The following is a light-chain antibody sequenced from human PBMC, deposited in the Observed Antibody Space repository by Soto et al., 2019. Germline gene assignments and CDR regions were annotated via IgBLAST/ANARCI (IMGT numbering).Light chain of an antibody. Sequence: EIVLTQSPGTLSLSPGERATLSCRASQSVSSSYLVWYQQKPGQAPRLLIYGSSTRATGIPDRFSGSGSETDFTLTISRLEPEDFAVYYCQQYGGSPWTFGQGTKVDIK. J-gene: IGKJ1*01. CDR3: QQYGGSPWT. CDR2: GSS. CDR1: QSVSSSY. V-gene: IGKV3-20*01.